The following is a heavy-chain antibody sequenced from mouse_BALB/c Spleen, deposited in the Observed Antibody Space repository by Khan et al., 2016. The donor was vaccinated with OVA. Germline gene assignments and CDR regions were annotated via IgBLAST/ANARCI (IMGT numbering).Heavy chain of an antibody. CDR3: ARPPYFSYTLDY. CDR2: INTYTGEP. D-gene: IGHD2-10*01. V-gene: IGHV9-3-1*01. CDR1: GYTFTHYG. J-gene: IGHJ4*01. Sequence: QIQLVQSGPELKKPGETVKISCKASGYTFTHYGMNWVKQSPGKALKWMGWINTYTGEPTYADDFTGRFAFSLDTYASTAYLLINNLKNDDTATCYYARPPYFSYTLDYWGQGTSVTVSS.